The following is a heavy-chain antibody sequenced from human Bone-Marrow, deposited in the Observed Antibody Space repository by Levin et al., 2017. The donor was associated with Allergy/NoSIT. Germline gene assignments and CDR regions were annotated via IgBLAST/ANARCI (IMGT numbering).Heavy chain of an antibody. D-gene: IGHD3-3*01. CDR3: ARGDRGYDFWSTYYFDY. CDR2: IYPGDSDT. J-gene: IGHJ4*02. CDR1: GFSFTSNW. V-gene: IGHV5-51*01. Sequence: KVSCKGSGFSFTSNWIGWVRQMPGKGLEWMGIIYPGDSDTRYSPSFQGQVTISADKSIGTAYLQWSSLKASDTAMYYCARGDRGYDFWSTYYFDYWGQGTLVTVSS.